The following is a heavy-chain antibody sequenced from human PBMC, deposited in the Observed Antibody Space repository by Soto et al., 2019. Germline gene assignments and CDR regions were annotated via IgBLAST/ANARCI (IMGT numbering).Heavy chain of an antibody. D-gene: IGHD6-6*01. CDR2: ISYDGSNK. CDR3: HLYSSSSPIYDY. CDR1: GFSFSSYG. Sequence: GGSLRLSCAASGFSFSSYGMHWVRQAPGKGLEWVAVISYDGSNKYYADSVKGRFTISRDNSKNTLYLQMNSLRAEDTAVYYCHLYSSSSPIYDYWGQGTLVTVSS. V-gene: IGHV3-30*03. J-gene: IGHJ4*02.